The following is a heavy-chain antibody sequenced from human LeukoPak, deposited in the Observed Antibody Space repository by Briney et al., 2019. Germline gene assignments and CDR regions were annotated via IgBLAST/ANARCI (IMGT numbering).Heavy chain of an antibody. D-gene: IGHD1-26*01. J-gene: IGHJ5*01. Sequence: GESLKISCEAVRHRFTNHWIGWVRQRPGEGLEWMGIINLGDSETHYTPSFQDQVTFSLDKSTNTAYLQWRTLKASDTAMYYCARRPYSGSPNWFDPWGRGTLVTVSS. V-gene: IGHV5-51*01. CDR1: RHRFTNHW. CDR3: ARRPYSGSPNWFDP. CDR2: INLGDSET.